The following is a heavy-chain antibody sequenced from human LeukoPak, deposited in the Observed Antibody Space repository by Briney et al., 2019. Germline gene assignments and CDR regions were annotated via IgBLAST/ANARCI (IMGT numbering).Heavy chain of an antibody. CDR2: IYYSGTT. V-gene: IGHV4-59*08. D-gene: IGHD3-9*01. J-gene: IGHJ3*02. CDR3: ARHGDPYYDILTGYYRDAFDI. Sequence: SEPLSLTCTVSGGSISSYYWSWLRPPPGKGLGWVGYIYYSGTTNNTPSLRSRVTISVDTSKNQFSLKLSSVTAADTAVYYCARHGDPYYDILTGYYRDAFDIWGQGTMVTVSS. CDR1: GGSISSYY.